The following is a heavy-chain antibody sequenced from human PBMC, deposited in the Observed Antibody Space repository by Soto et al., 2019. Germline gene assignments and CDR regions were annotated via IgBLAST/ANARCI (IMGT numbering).Heavy chain of an antibody. CDR1: GFTFSNYA. CDR3: AKVAHYDFWSGYPYYFEY. D-gene: IGHD3-3*01. V-gene: IGHV3-23*01. J-gene: IGHJ4*02. Sequence: PGGSLRLSCAASGFTFSNYAMTWVRQTPGKGLEWVSGISGSCGTPYYADSVKGRFTVSRDKSKNTLFLQMNNLRAEDTAVYYCAKVAHYDFWSGYPYYFEYWGQGTLVTVSS. CDR2: ISGSCGTP.